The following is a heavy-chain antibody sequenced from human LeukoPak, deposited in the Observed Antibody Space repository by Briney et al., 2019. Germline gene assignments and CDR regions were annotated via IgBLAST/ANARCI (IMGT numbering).Heavy chain of an antibody. J-gene: IGHJ4*02. V-gene: IGHV3-20*04. Sequence: GGSLRLSCAASGFPFDDYGMNWVRQVPGKGLEWVSGINWNGGSTGYADSVKGRFTISRDNSRNTLYLQMNSLRAEDSALYFCAKGTLGSCSGAKCYEFDYWGQGTLVTVSS. CDR2: INWNGGST. CDR1: GFPFDDYG. CDR3: AKGTLGSCSGAKCYEFDY. D-gene: IGHD2-8*02.